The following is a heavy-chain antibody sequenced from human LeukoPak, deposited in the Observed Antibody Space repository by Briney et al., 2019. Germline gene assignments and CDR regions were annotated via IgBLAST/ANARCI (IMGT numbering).Heavy chain of an antibody. CDR2: ISYDGSNK. Sequence: PGGSLRLSCAASGFTFSSYGMHWVRQAPGKGLEWVAVISYDGSNKYYADSVKGRFTISRDNSKNTLYLQMNSLRAEDTAVYYCAKDKRLWFGEANFHYWGQGTLVTVSS. CDR3: AKDKRLWFGEANFHY. J-gene: IGHJ4*02. D-gene: IGHD3-10*01. CDR1: GFTFSSYG. V-gene: IGHV3-30*18.